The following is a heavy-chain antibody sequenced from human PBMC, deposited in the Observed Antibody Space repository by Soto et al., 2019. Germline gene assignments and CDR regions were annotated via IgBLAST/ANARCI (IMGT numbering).Heavy chain of an antibody. CDR2: INSSSSDS. D-gene: IGHD2-8*01. J-gene: IGHJ4*02. Sequence: QAHLVQSGAEVKKPGASVTVSCKASGYTFTGYTFPWVRQAPGQGLEWMAWINSSSSDSSFAPKIQGRVTVTMDAPSSTAYMEMTRLRSADTAVDYCATEMATIKGFFDKWGQGTPVAVSS. CDR3: ATEMATIKGFFDK. CDR1: GYTFTGYT. V-gene: IGHV1-2*02.